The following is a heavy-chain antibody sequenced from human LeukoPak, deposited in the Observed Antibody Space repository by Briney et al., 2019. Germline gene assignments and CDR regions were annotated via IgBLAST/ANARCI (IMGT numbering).Heavy chain of an antibody. J-gene: IGHJ4*02. CDR2: ISGSGGST. CDR1: GFTFSSYA. V-gene: IGHV3-23*01. D-gene: IGHD5-12*01. Sequence: PGGSLRLSCAAPGFTFSSYAMSWVRQAPGKGLEWVSAISGSGGSTYYADSVKGRFTISRDNSKNTLYLQMNSLRAEDTAVYYCAKVGGYLVATTIAVALDYWGQGTLVTVSS. CDR3: AKVGGYLVATTIAVALDY.